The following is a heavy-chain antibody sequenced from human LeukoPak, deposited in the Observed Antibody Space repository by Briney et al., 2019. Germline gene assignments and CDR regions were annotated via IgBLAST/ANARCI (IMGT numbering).Heavy chain of an antibody. J-gene: IGHJ3*02. Sequence: GGSLRLSCAASGFTFSNYNMNWVRQAPGKGLEWVSVIYSGGSTYYADSVKGRFTISRDNSKNTLYLQMNSLRAEDTAVYYCARYYGDYAFDIWGQGTMVTVSS. CDR2: IYSGGST. D-gene: IGHD4-17*01. V-gene: IGHV3-53*01. CDR1: GFTFSNYN. CDR3: ARYYGDYAFDI.